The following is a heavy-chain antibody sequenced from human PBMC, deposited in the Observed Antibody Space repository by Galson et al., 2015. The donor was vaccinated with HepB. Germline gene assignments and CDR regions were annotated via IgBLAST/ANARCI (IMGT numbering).Heavy chain of an antibody. CDR2: INNDGSVT. CDR1: GFIFSSYW. J-gene: IGHJ4*02. CDR3: ARGASVIGIADS. D-gene: IGHD6-13*01. V-gene: IGHV3-74*03. Sequence: SLRLSCAASGFIFSSYWMHWGRLAPGKGLLWVSRINNDGSVTTYAESVKGRFTVSRDNAKNSLYLQMNSLRAEDTAVYYCARGASVIGIADSWGQGTLVTVSS.